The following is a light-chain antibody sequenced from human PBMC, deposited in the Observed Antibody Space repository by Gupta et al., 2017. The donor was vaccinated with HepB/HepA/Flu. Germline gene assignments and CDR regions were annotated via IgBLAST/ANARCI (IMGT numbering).Light chain of an antibody. CDR1: QSLLYSSKNKNY. V-gene: IGKV4-1*01. CDR3: QQDQTPPGT. J-gene: IGKJ1*01. CDR2: WAS. Sequence: DIVMTPSPDSLAVSLGERATINCKSSQSLLYSSKNKNYLAWYQQKPGQPPRLLIYWASTRESGVPDRISGSGAGTDFTLKLSKLEAEDVAVYYCQQDQTPPGTFGQGTKLEIK.